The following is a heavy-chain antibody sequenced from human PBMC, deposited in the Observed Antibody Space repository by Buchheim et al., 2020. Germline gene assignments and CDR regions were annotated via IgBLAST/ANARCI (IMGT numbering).Heavy chain of an antibody. CDR1: GMTFSGCW. CDR2: ITQDGGEK. V-gene: IGHV3-7*01. J-gene: IGHJ4*02. D-gene: IGHD3-9*01. Sequence: EVQLVESGGGSVQPGGSLRLSCAASGMTFSGCWMSWVRQAPGKGLEWVAYITQDGGEKNYADSVRGRFTISRDNSKNSLYLQMNSLRAEDTAVYYCARAATGYFFDYWGQGTL. CDR3: ARAATGYFFDY.